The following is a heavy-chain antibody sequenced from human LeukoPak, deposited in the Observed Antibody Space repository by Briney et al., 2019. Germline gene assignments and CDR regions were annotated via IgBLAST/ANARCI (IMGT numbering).Heavy chain of an antibody. J-gene: IGHJ4*02. CDR3: AREDRDYGDAYFDY. CDR1: GFTFSDYY. CDR2: ISSSGSTI. D-gene: IGHD4-17*01. V-gene: IGHV3-11*01. Sequence: PGGSPRLSCAASGFTFSDYYMSWIRQAPGKGLEWVSYISSSGSTIYYADSVKGRFTISRDNAKNSLYLQMNSLRAEDTAVYYCAREDRDYGDAYFDYWGQGTLVTVSS.